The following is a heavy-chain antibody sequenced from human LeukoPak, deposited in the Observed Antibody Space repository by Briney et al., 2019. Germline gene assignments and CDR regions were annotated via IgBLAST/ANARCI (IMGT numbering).Heavy chain of an antibody. CDR2: IYYSGIT. D-gene: IGHD2-2*01. CDR3: AKSGPAAGRPDAFDI. V-gene: IGHV4-39*07. Sequence: SETLSLTCTLSGGSVTTSSFYWAWIRQPPGKGLECIGTIYYSGITYYHSSLKSRVTISVDTSKNQFSLRLNSVTAADTAVYFCAKSGPAAGRPDAFDIWGQGTMVTVSS. J-gene: IGHJ3*02. CDR1: GGSVTTSSFY.